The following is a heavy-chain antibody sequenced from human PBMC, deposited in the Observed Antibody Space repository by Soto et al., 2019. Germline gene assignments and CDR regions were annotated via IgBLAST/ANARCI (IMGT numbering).Heavy chain of an antibody. CDR2: IKPDGSGK. CDR3: ASNIFYDFWSGYYAFDI. V-gene: IGHV3-7*01. D-gene: IGHD3-3*01. CDR1: GFILSSYW. J-gene: IGHJ3*02. Sequence: EVQLVESGGDFVQPGGSLRLSCVASGFILSSYWMSWVRQAPGKGLEWVANIKPDGSGKYYVDSVKGLFTISRDNAKNSLYLQMNSLRAEDTAVYYCASNIFYDFWSGYYAFDIWGRGTMVTVSS.